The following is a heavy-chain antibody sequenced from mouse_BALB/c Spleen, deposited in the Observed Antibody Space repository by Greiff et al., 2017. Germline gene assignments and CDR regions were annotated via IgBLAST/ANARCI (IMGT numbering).Heavy chain of an antibody. V-gene: IGHV5-6-5*01. CDR2: ISSGGST. CDR1: GFTFSSYA. Sequence: EVHLVESGGGLVKPGGSLKLSCAASGFTFSSYAMSWVRQTPEKRLEWVASISSGGSTYYPDSVKGRFTISRDNARNILYLQMSSLRSEDTAMYYCARGELDYFDYWGQGTTLTVSS. J-gene: IGHJ2*01. CDR3: ARGELDYFDY.